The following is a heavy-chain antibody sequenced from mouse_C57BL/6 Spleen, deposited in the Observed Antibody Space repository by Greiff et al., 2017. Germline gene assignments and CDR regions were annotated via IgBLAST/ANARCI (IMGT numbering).Heavy chain of an antibody. CDR3: ARQFITTVVDAMDY. CDR1: GYTFTSYW. J-gene: IGHJ4*01. Sequence: QVQLQQPGAELVMPGASVKLSCKASGYTFTSYWMHWVKQRPGQGLEWIGEIDPSDSYTNYNQKFKGKSTLTVDKSSSTAYMQLSSLTSEDSAVYYFARQFITTVVDAMDYWGQGTSVTVSS. CDR2: IDPSDSYT. V-gene: IGHV1-69*01. D-gene: IGHD1-1*01.